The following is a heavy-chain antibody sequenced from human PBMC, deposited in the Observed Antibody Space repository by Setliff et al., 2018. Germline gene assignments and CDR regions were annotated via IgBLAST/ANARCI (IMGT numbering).Heavy chain of an antibody. J-gene: IGHJ4*02. CDR3: RLWFEETLRDY. Sequence: PGGSLRLSCAASGLTFNSCAMSWVRQAPGKGLEWVSTVSVSGDNTYYADSVKGRFIISRDNSKNTLYLQMNSLRGEDTALYYCRLWFEETLRDYWGKGTLVTVSS. CDR2: VSVSGDNT. CDR1: GLTFNSCA. D-gene: IGHD3-10*01. V-gene: IGHV3-23*01.